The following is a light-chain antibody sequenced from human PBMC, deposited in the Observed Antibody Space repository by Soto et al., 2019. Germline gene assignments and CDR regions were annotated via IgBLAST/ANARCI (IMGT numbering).Light chain of an antibody. Sequence: DIKITQCPSTRSASVGDRVTIPCRTSQSISRWLAWYQQKPGKAPKLLIYDASNRANGIPARFSGSGSGTDLTLTITSLEPEDFAVYFCHQRYNWRRVTFGQGTRLEIK. CDR2: DAS. CDR1: QSISRW. J-gene: IGKJ5*01. CDR3: HQRYNWRRVT. V-gene: IGKV1-5*01.